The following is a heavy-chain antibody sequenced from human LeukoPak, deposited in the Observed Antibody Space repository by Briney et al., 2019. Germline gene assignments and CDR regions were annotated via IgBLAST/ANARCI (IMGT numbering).Heavy chain of an antibody. CDR2: IYYSGST. Sequence: SETLSLTCTVSGGSISSYYWSWIRQPPGKGLEWIGYIYYSGSTNYNPSLKSRVTISVDTSKNQFSLKLSSVTAADTAVYYCARLSLYSSSWYPYCMDVWGKGTTVTVSS. J-gene: IGHJ6*03. V-gene: IGHV4-59*01. CDR3: ARLSLYSSSWYPYCMDV. D-gene: IGHD6-13*01. CDR1: GGSISSYY.